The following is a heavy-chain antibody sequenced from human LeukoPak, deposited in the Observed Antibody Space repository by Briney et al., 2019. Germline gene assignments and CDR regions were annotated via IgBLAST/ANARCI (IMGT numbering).Heavy chain of an antibody. V-gene: IGHV1-69*04. CDR1: GGTFSSYT. CDR3: ARDLRYAVVTPPYYYYYYMDL. J-gene: IGHJ6*03. CDR2: IIPILGIA. Sequence: AWVKVSCKASGGTFSSYTISWVRQAPGQGLEWMGRIIPILGIANYAQKFQGRVTITADKSTSTAYMELSSLRSEDTAGHYCARDLRYAVVTPPYYYYYYMDLWGKNTTVTVSS. D-gene: IGHD4-23*01.